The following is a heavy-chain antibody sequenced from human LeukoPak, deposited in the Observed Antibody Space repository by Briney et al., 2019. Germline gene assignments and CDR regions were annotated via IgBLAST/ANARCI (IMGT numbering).Heavy chain of an antibody. Sequence: ASVKVSCKASGYTFTSYDINWVRQATGQGLEWVGWMNPNSGNTGYAQKFQGRVTMTRNTSISTAYMELSSLRSEDTAVYYCARGPLRITGTFSIDYWGQGTLVTVSS. D-gene: IGHD1-20*01. CDR2: MNPNSGNT. J-gene: IGHJ4*02. CDR3: ARGPLRITGTFSIDY. CDR1: GYTFTSYD. V-gene: IGHV1-8*01.